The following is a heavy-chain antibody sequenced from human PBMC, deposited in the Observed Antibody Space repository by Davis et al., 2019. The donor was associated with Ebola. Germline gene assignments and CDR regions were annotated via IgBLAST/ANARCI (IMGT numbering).Heavy chain of an antibody. CDR1: GFRFSDYY. Sequence: PGGSLRLSCAVSGFRFSDYYMSWMRQAPGKGLEWVSYISSNGATIYYADSVKGRFTISRDNARNSLYLQMNSLRAEDTAVYSCARDLYTSGPNHGYFDYWGQGTLVTVSS. D-gene: IGHD6-19*01. V-gene: IGHV3-11*01. CDR3: ARDLYTSGPNHGYFDY. J-gene: IGHJ4*02. CDR2: ISSNGATI.